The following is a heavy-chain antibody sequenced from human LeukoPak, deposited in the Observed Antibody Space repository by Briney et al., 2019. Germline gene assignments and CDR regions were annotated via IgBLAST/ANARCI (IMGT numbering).Heavy chain of an antibody. J-gene: IGHJ4*02. Sequence: ASVKVSCKASGYTFTNYGISWVRQAPGQGLEWMGWISVDDGDTNYARNLQGRITMTTDTSTSTAYVELRSLRSDDTAVYYCARCLGYSGTYVCYFDNWGQGTLVTVSS. CDR3: ARCLGYSGTYVCYFDN. CDR2: ISVDDGDT. D-gene: IGHD1-26*01. V-gene: IGHV1-18*01. CDR1: GYTFTNYG.